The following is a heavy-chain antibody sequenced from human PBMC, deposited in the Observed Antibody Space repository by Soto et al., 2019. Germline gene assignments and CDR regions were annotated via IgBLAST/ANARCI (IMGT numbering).Heavy chain of an antibody. V-gene: IGHV4-59*01. CDR2: IYYSGST. CDR3: ARMGGYDSAIDY. D-gene: IGHD5-12*01. Sequence: PSETLSLTCTVSGGSISSYYWSWIRQPPGKGLEWIGYIYYSGSTNYNPSLKSRVTISVDTSKNQFSLKLSSVTAADTAVYYCARMGGYDSAIDYWGQGTLVTVS. J-gene: IGHJ4*02. CDR1: GGSISSYY.